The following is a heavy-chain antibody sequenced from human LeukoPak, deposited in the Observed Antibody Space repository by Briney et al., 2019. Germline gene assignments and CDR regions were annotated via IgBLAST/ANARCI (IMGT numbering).Heavy chain of an antibody. CDR1: GGSIRSRSYS. V-gene: IGHV4-39*01. CDR2: IYYSGNT. D-gene: IGHD3-22*01. J-gene: IGHJ4*02. Sequence: PSETLCLTCTVSGGSIRSRSYSWAWIRQPPGKGLEWIGTIYYSGNTYYNASLMSRVTVSVDTSENQLSLKLISVNAADTAVYYCARLGGYFDSSGYSTGGKFDYWGRGTPITVSS. CDR3: ARLGGYFDSSGYSTGGKFDY.